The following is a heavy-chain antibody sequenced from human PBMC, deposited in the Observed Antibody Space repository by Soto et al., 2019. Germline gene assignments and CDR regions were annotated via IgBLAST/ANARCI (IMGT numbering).Heavy chain of an antibody. J-gene: IGHJ4*02. V-gene: IGHV4-30-4*01. D-gene: IGHD5-18*01. Sequence: SETLSLTCTVSGGSVTSDEDYWTWIRQPPGKGLEWIGYISNSGSTGYNPSLKTRLSMSVDRSKNQFTLRLTSVTAADTAVYFCATESGSTYGYFDHWGQGTQVTVSS. CDR1: GGSVTSDEDY. CDR3: ATESGSTYGYFDH. CDR2: ISNSGST.